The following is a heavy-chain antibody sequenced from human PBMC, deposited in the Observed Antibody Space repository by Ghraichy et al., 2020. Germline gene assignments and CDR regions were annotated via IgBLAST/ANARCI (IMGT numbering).Heavy chain of an antibody. D-gene: IGHD1-20*01. Sequence: SVKVSCKASGGTFSSYAISWVRQAPGQGLEWMGRIIPILGIANYAQKFQGRVTITADKSTSTAYMELSSLRSEDTAVYYCASPSITGNSQDFDYWGQGTLVTVSS. CDR1: GGTFSSYA. J-gene: IGHJ4*02. V-gene: IGHV1-69*04. CDR2: IIPILGIA. CDR3: ASPSITGNSQDFDY.